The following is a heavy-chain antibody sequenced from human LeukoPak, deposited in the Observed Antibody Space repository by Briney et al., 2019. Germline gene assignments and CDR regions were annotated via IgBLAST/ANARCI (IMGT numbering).Heavy chain of an antibody. V-gene: IGHV1-2*02. D-gene: IGHD3-10*01. Sequence: ASVKVSCKASGYTFTGYYMHWVRQAPGQGLEWMGWINPNSGGTNYAQKFQGRVTMTRDTSISTAYMELSRLRSDDTAVYYCARDLAWFGEYRGSDVWGKGTTVTVSS. J-gene: IGHJ6*04. CDR2: INPNSGGT. CDR3: ARDLAWFGEYRGSDV. CDR1: GYTFTGYY.